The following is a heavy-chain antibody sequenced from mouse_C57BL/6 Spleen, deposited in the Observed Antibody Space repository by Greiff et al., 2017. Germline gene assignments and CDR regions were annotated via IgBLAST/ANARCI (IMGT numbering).Heavy chain of an antibody. CDR1: GYPITSHY. D-gene: IGHD2-2*01. CDR2: ISYSGST. V-gene: IGHV3-8*01. CDR3: ARWGRVTRRSFDY. J-gene: IGHJ2*01. Sequence: EVKLQESGPGLAKPSQTLSLPCSVTGYPITSHYWNWIRKFPGNKLEYMGYISYSGSTYYNPSLTSRTSITRDTSKNQDYLQVNSVTTEDTATDYCARWGRVTRRSFDYWGQGTTLTVSS.